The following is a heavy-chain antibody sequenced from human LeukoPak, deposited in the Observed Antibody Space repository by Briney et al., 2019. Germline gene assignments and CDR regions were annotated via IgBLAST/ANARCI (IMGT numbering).Heavy chain of an antibody. D-gene: IGHD2-21*02. CDR3: ARELLGINAYCGGDCYGAYDY. CDR1: GYTFTGYY. CDR2: INPNSGGT. V-gene: IGHV1-2*02. Sequence: ASVKVSCKASGYTFTGYYMHWVRQAPGQGLEWMGWINPNSGGTNYAQKFQGRVTMTRDTSISTAYMELSRLRSDDTAVYYCARELLGINAYCGGDCYGAYDYWGQGTLVTVSS. J-gene: IGHJ4*02.